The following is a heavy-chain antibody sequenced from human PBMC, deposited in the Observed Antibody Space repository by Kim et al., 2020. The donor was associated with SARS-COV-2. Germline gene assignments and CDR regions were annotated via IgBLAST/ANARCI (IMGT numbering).Heavy chain of an antibody. CDR2: ISYDGSNK. Sequence: GGSLRLSCAASGFTFSSYGMHWVRQAPGKGLEWVAVISYDGSNKYYADSVKGRFTISRDNSKNTLYLQMNSLRAEDTAVYYCAKGQFRWLENGMDVWGQGTTVTVSS. D-gene: IGHD6-19*01. CDR1: GFTFSSYG. V-gene: IGHV3-30*18. CDR3: AKGQFRWLENGMDV. J-gene: IGHJ6*02.